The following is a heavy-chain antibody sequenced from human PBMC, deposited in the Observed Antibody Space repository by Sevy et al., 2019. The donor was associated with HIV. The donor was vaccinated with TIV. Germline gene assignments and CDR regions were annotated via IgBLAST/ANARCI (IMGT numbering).Heavy chain of an antibody. CDR1: GFTFSSYA. CDR2: ISYDGSNK. V-gene: IGHV3-30*04. J-gene: IGHJ6*02. D-gene: IGHD6-13*01. CDR3: ARTGIAAAGPYYYYGMDV. Sequence: GGSLRLSCAASGFTFSSYAMHWVRQAPGKGLEWVAVISYDGSNKYYADSVKGRFTISRDNSKNTLYLQMNSLGAEDTAVYYCARTGIAAAGPYYYYGMDVWGQGTTVTVSS.